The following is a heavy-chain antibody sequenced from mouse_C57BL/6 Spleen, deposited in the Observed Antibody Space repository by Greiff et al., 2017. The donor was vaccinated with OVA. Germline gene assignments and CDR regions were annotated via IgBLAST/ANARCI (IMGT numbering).Heavy chain of an antibody. CDR1: GYTFTSYW. V-gene: IGHV1-7*01. D-gene: IGHD1-1*01. Sequence: QVQLKESGADLAKPGASVTLSCKASGYTFTSYWMHWVKHRPGQGLEWIGYINPSSGYTKYNQKFKDTATLTSDKSSSNAYMPLSSLTYEDSSVYYCARSLITTRYFDVWGTGTTVTVSS. CDR3: ARSLITTRYFDV. CDR2: INPSSGYT. J-gene: IGHJ1*03.